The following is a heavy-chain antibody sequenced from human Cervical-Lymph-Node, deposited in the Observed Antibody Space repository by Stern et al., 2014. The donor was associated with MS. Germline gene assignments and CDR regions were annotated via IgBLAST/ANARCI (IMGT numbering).Heavy chain of an antibody. CDR3: ARPGRDVYNSDR. V-gene: IGHV5-51*01. CDR2: IYPGDSDT. Sequence: EVQLVESGAEVKKPGESLKISCKASGYRFTSYWIGWVRQMPGKGLEWMGVIYPGDSDTRYSPSFQGQVTISADKSTSTAYLQWSSLKDSDTAIYYCARPGRDVYNSDRWGQGTLVIVSS. D-gene: IGHD5-24*01. CDR1: GYRFTSYW. J-gene: IGHJ5*02.